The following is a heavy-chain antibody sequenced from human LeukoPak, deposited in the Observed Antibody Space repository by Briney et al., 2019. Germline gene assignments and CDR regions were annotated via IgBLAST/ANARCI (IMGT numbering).Heavy chain of an antibody. V-gene: IGHV3-30*04. Sequence: GGSLRLYCAASGFAFSSYAMHWVRQAPAKGLEWVAVISYDGSNKYYADSVKGRFTISRDNSKNTLYLQMNSLRAEDTAVYYCARAMVRGVMYGGFGYWGQGTLVTVSS. D-gene: IGHD3-10*01. J-gene: IGHJ4*02. CDR1: GFAFSSYA. CDR2: ISYDGSNK. CDR3: ARAMVRGVMYGGFGY.